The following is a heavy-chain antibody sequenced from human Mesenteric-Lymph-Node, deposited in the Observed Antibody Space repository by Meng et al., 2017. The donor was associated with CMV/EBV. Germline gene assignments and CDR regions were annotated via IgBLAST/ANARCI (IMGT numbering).Heavy chain of an antibody. CDR3: ARLWFGEEGVDVK. Sequence: ASGGTFSSHGITWVRQAPGQGLEWMGRLTPMFRTTNYAQKFRGRVTITADRSMTTAYMELNNLTSEDTAVYYCARLWFGEEGVDVKWGQGTLVTVSS. D-gene: IGHD3-10*01. J-gene: IGHJ4*02. CDR2: LTPMFRTT. CDR1: GGTFSSHG. V-gene: IGHV1-69*06.